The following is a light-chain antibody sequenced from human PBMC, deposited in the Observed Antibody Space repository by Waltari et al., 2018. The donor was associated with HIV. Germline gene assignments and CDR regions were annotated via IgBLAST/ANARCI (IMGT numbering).Light chain of an antibody. CDR3: AAWDGSLSGVV. V-gene: IGLV1-47*01. CDR1: SSNIGTNY. CDR2: RDK. Sequence: QSVLTQPPSASATPGQRVTISCSGSSSNIGTNYVFWYQQLPGTAPQLLIFRDKERPSGVPDLFSGSRSGTSASLVISGLRSEDEAEYYCAAWDGSLSGVVFGGGTKLTVL. J-gene: IGLJ2*01.